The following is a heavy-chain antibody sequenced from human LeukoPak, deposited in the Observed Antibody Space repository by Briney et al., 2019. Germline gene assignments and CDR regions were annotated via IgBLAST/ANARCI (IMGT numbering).Heavy chain of an antibody. CDR3: ARADLVY. CDR1: GFTFSSYA. J-gene: IGHJ4*02. CDR2: ISYDENNK. Sequence: GRSLRLSCAASGFTFSSYAMHWVRQAPGKGLEWVAVISYDENNKYYADSVKGRFTISRDNSKNTLYLQMNSLRAEDTAVYYCARADLVYRGQGTLVTVSS. V-gene: IGHV3-30-3*01. D-gene: IGHD6-6*01.